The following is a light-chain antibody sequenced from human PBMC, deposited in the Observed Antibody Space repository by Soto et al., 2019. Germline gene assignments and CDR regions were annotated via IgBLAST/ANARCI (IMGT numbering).Light chain of an antibody. Sequence: DIQMTQSPSALSASVGDRVTITCRASQTISTYLNWYQQKPGKAPKLLIYAASTLQSGVPSRFSGSGSGTDFTLTISSLQPEDFATYYCQQSLGIPHTFGQGTRLEIK. J-gene: IGKJ2*01. V-gene: IGKV1-39*01. CDR3: QQSLGIPHT. CDR2: AAS. CDR1: QTISTY.